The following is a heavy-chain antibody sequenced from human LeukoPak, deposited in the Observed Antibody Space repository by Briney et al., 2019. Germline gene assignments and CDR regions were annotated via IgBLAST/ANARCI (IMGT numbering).Heavy chain of an antibody. V-gene: IGHV1-46*01. J-gene: IGHJ4*02. Sequence: ASVKVSCKASGYTFTGYNMHWVRQAPGQGLEWMGIINPSGGSTSYAQKFQGRVTMTRDMSTSTVYMELSSLRSEATAVYYCARDKGGIAVAPFDYWGQGTLVTVSS. CDR2: INPSGGST. D-gene: IGHD6-19*01. CDR1: GYTFTGYN. CDR3: ARDKGGIAVAPFDY.